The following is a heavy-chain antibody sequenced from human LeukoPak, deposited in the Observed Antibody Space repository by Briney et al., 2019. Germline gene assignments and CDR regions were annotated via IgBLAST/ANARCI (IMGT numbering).Heavy chain of an antibody. D-gene: IGHD2-2*02. J-gene: IGHJ6*02. CDR2: IYYSGST. V-gene: IGHV4-59*01. CDR1: GGSISSYY. CDR3: ARVVRDIVVVPAAISPYYYYGMDV. Sequence: SETLSLTCTVSGGSISSYYWSWIRQPPGKGLEWIGYIYYSGSTNYNPSLKSRVTVSVDTSKNQFSLKLSSVTAADTAVYYCARVVRDIVVVPAAISPYYYYGMDVWGQGTTVTVSS.